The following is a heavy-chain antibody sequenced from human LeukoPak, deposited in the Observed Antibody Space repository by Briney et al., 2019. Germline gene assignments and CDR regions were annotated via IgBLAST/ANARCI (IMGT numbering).Heavy chain of an antibody. CDR3: ATDSGSGSYLYFDY. D-gene: IGHD1-26*01. CDR2: INPNSGGT. Sequence: ASVKVSCKASGYTFTGYYMHWVRQAPGQGLEWMGRINPNSGGTNYAQKFQGRVTMTRDTSISTAYMELSRLRSDDTAVYYCATDSGSGSYLYFDYWGQGTLVTVSS. J-gene: IGHJ4*02. V-gene: IGHV1-2*02. CDR1: GYTFTGYY.